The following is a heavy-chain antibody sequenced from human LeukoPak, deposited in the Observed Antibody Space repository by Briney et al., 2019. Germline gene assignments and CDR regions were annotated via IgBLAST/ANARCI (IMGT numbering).Heavy chain of an antibody. CDR3: AKEGDYCSSSGCHKRGIDL. V-gene: IGHV3-33*06. CDR1: GFTFSHYA. Sequence: GTSLRLSCAASGFTFSHYAMHWVRQAPGKGLEWVAVIWYDGSHDTYTDSVKGRFTVSRDNFKNALHLQMNSLRVEDTAVYYCAKEGDYCSSSGCHKRGIDLWGQGTLVTVSS. J-gene: IGHJ5*02. D-gene: IGHD2-2*01. CDR2: IWYDGSHD.